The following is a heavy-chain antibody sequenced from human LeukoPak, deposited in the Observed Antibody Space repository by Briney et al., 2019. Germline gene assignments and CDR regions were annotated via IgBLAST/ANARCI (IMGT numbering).Heavy chain of an antibody. D-gene: IGHD3-3*01. J-gene: IGHJ3*02. Sequence: SETLSLTCTVYGGSISSYYWSWIRQPPGKGLEWIGRIYTSGSTNYNPSLKSRVTISVDTSKNQFSLTLSSVTAADTAVYYCGRGQYDFWCGEGAFDIWGQGTMVTVSS. V-gene: IGHV4-4*07. CDR3: GRGQYDFWCGEGAFDI. CDR1: GGSISSYY. CDR2: IYTSGST.